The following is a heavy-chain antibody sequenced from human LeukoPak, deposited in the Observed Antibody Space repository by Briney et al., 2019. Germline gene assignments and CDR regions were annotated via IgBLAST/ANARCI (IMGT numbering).Heavy chain of an antibody. CDR1: GFTFSSYS. CDR2: ISSSSSYI. J-gene: IGHJ4*02. D-gene: IGHD2-15*01. Sequence: GGSLRLSCAASGFTFSSYSMNWVRQAPGKGLEWVSSISSSSSYIYYADSVKARFTISRDNAKNSLYLQMNSLRAEDTAVYYCASQCCSGGSQTQSTRKDYWGQGTLVTVSS. V-gene: IGHV3-21*01. CDR3: ASQCCSGGSQTQSTRKDY.